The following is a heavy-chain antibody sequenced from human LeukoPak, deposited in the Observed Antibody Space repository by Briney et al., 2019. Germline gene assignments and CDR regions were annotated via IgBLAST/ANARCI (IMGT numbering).Heavy chain of an antibody. CDR3: AKEASGQQLVDFDC. V-gene: IGHV3-23*01. J-gene: IGHJ4*02. CDR1: GFTFSTYA. D-gene: IGHD6-13*01. CDR2: ISGSAAST. Sequence: AGSLRLSCAASGFTFSTYARSWVRQAPGKGLEWVSAISGSAASTYYADSGKGRFTISRDNAKNTLYLQMTSLRAEDTAVYYGAKEASGQQLVDFDCWGQGTLVTVSS.